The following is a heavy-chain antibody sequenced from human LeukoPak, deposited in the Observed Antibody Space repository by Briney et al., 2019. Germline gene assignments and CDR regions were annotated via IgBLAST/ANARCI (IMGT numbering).Heavy chain of an antibody. CDR1: GFTFSSYS. Sequence: GGSLRLSCAASGFTFSSYSMNWVRQAPGKGLEWVSSISSSSSYIYYADSVKGRFTISRDNAKNSLYLQMNSLRAEDTAVYCCARGNDYGDYVNDYWGQGTLVTVSS. D-gene: IGHD4-17*01. CDR2: ISSSSSYI. V-gene: IGHV3-21*01. J-gene: IGHJ4*02. CDR3: ARGNDYGDYVNDY.